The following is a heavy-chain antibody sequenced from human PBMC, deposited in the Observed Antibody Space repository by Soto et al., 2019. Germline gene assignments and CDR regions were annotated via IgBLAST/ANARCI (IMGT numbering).Heavy chain of an antibody. V-gene: IGHV1-69*13. CDR1: GCTFTSYD. CDR3: ARVTWERPPGYYFDY. CDR2: MIPNCGTA. D-gene: IGHD1-26*01. Sequence: SVKVSCKASGCTFTSYDINWVRQAPGQGLEWMGGMIPNCGTANYAQKFQGRVTMTADESTSTAYMELSSLRSEDTAVYYCARVTWERPPGYYFDYWGQGTLVTVSS. J-gene: IGHJ4*02.